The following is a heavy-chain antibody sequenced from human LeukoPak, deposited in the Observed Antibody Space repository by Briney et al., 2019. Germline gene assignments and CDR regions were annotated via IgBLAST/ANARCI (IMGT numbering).Heavy chain of an antibody. CDR1: GYTFTSYY. Sequence: ASVKVSCQASGYTFTSYYMHWVRQAPGQGLEWMGIINPSGGSTSYAQKFQGRVTMTRDTSTSTVYMELSSLRSEDTAVYYCARATFGGVMDYWGQGTLVTVSS. CDR3: ARATFGGVMDY. D-gene: IGHD3-16*01. CDR2: INPSGGST. V-gene: IGHV1-46*01. J-gene: IGHJ4*02.